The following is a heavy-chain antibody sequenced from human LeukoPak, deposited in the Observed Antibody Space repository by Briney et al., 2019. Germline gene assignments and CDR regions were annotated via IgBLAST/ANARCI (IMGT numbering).Heavy chain of an antibody. CDR2: IWYDGSNK. V-gene: IGHV3-33*01. Sequence: AGRSLRLSCAASGFTISNYGMHWVRQAPGKGLEWVAVIWYDGSNKYYADSVKGRFTLSRDNSKNTLFLQMNSLRPEDTAVYFCARDLTQLALFDYWGQGTLVTVSS. CDR3: ARDLTQLALFDY. CDR1: GFTISNYG. D-gene: IGHD6-13*01. J-gene: IGHJ4*02.